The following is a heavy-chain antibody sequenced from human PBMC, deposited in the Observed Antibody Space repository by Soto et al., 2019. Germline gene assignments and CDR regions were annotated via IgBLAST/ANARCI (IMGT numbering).Heavy chain of an antibody. Sequence: SVKVSCKASGGTFSSYAISWVRQAPGQGLEWMGGIIPIFGTSDYAQKFQDRVTITADESTSTAYMDLSSLRSEDTAVYYCARGSTPNSYYGMDFRGQGTKVTVSS. J-gene: IGHJ6*02. V-gene: IGHV1-69*13. CDR2: IIPIFGTS. CDR1: GGTFSSYA. D-gene: IGHD2-2*01. CDR3: ARGSTPNSYYGMDF.